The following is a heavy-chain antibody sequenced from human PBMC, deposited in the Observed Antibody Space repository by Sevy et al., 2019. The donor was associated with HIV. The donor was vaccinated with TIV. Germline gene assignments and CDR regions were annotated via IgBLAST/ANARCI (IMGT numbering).Heavy chain of an antibody. D-gene: IGHD2-2*01. CDR2: ISSSGSTI. V-gene: IGHV3-11*01. CDR3: ARMGVPAAMLSWGGYDGGAPRKDYYYYYGMDV. J-gene: IGHJ6*02. Sequence: GGSLRLSCAASGFTFSDYYMSWIRQAPGKGLEWVSYISSSGSTIYYADSVKGRFTISRDNAKNSLYLQMNSLRAEDTAVYYCARMGVPAAMLSWGGYDGGAPRKDYYYYYGMDVWGQGTTVTVSS. CDR1: GFTFSDYY.